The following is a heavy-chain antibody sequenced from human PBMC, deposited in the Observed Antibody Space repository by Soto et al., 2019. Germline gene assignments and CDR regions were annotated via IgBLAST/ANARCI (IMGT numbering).Heavy chain of an antibody. D-gene: IGHD2-2*01. CDR2: IYYSGST. CDR1: GVSTSSSSYY. CDR3: ARSEQVLSVVVPAADKVSDYGMDV. J-gene: IGHJ6*02. V-gene: IGHV4-39*01. Sequence: SETLSLTCTVSGVSTSSSSYYWGWIRQPPGKGLEWIGSIYYSGSTYYNPSLKSRVTISVDTSKNQFSLKLSSVTAADTAVYYCARSEQVLSVVVPAADKVSDYGMDVWGQGTTVTVSS.